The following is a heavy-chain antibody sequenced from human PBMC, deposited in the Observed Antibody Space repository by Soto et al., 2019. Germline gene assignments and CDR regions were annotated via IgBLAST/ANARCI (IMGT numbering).Heavy chain of an antibody. CDR2: IYYSGRT. CDR3: ARDRHNNFFDP. V-gene: IGHV4-31*03. CDR1: GASMSSGGYY. J-gene: IGHJ5*02. Sequence: QVQLQESGPGLVKPSQTLSLTCTVSGASMSSGGYYWTWIRQSPGKGLEWIGYIYYSGRTYYNPSLESRVAISLDTSRSQFSLTLHSVTAADTAIYYCARDRHNNFFDPWGQGTLVNVSS. D-gene: IGHD6-6*01.